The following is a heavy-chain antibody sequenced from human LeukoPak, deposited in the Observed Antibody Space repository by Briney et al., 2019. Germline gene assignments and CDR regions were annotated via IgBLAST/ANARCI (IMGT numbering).Heavy chain of an antibody. J-gene: IGHJ4*02. Sequence: PGGSLRLSCAASGFTFSGSAMHWVRQASGKGLEWVGRIRSKANSYATAYAASVKGRFTISRDDSKNTAYLQMNSLKTEDTAVYYCTRDWDLSTRQYKYYFDYWDREPWSPSPQ. CDR3: TRDWDLSTRQYKYYFDY. D-gene: IGHD1-1*01. V-gene: IGHV3-73*01. CDR1: GFTFSGSA. CDR2: IRSKANSYAT.